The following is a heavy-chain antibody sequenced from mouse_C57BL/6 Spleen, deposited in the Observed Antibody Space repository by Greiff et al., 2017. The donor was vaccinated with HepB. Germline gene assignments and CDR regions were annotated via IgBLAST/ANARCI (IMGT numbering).Heavy chain of an antibody. CDR2: IDPENGDT. J-gene: IGHJ4*01. CDR1: GFNIKDDY. CDR3: TLRAMDY. Sequence: EVQLQQSGAELVRPGASVKLSCTASGFNIKDDYMHWVKQRPEQGLEWIGWIDPENGDTEYASKFQGKATITADTSSNTAYLQLSSLTAEDTAVYYCTLRAMDYWGQGTSVTVSS. V-gene: IGHV14-4*01.